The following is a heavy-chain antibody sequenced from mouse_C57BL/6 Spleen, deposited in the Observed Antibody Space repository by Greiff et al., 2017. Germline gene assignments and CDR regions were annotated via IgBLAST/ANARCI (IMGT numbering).Heavy chain of an antibody. Sequence: EVQVVESGGGLVKPGGSLKLSCAASGFTFSSYAMSWVRQTPEKRLEWVATISDGGSYTYYPDNVKGRFTISRDNAKNNLYLQMSHLKSEDTAMYYCAREDTTGGFAYWGQGTLVTVSA. D-gene: IGHD1-1*01. J-gene: IGHJ3*01. CDR2: ISDGGSYT. CDR3: AREDTTGGFAY. V-gene: IGHV5-4*01. CDR1: GFTFSSYA.